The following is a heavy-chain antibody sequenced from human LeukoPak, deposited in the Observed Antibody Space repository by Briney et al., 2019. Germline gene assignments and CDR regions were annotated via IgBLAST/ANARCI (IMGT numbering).Heavy chain of an antibody. J-gene: IGHJ4*02. D-gene: IGHD6-13*01. CDR3: ARSSIAAGGVLDY. Sequence: LPGGSLRLSCAASGFTVSSNYMSSVRQAPGKGLEWVSVIYSGGSTYYADSVKGRFTISRDNSKNSLYLQMNSLRAEDTAVYYCARSSIAAGGVLDYWGQGTLVTLSS. V-gene: IGHV3-66*01. CDR2: IYSGGST. CDR1: GFTVSSNY.